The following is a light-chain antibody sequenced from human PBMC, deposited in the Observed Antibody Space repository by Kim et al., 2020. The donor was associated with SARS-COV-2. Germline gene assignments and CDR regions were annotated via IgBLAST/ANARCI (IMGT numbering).Light chain of an antibody. CDR2: DVS. CDR1: SSDIGGYNF. Sequence: QSVLTQPASVSGSPGQSITISCTGSSSDIGGYNFVSWYQQYPGKAPKFIIYDVSKRPSGVSNRFSGSKSGNTASLTISGLQAEDEADYYCSSYTISSTYVFGTGTKVTVL. V-gene: IGLV2-14*03. CDR3: SSYTISSTYV. J-gene: IGLJ1*01.